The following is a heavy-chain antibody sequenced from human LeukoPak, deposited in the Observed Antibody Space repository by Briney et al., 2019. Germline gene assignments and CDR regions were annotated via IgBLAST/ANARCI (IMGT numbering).Heavy chain of an antibody. D-gene: IGHD3-22*01. CDR2: IYYSGST. J-gene: IGHJ3*02. V-gene: IGHV4-39*01. Sequence: SETLSLTCTVSGGSISSSSYYWGWIRQPPGKGLEWIGSIYYSGSTYYNPSLKSRVTISVDTSKNQFSLKLSSVTAADTAVYYCATPAYYYDSSGYPFISGAFDIWGQGTMVTVSS. CDR1: GGSISSSSYY. CDR3: ATPAYYYDSSGYPFISGAFDI.